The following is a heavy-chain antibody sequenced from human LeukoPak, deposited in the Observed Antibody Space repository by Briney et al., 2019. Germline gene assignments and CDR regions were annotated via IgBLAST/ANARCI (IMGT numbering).Heavy chain of an antibody. D-gene: IGHD4-17*01. Sequence: GGSLRLSCAASGLTFSTYAMSWVRQAPGKGLEWVSAISGNGGSTYYTDSVKGRFTISRDNSRNTLYVQMTRLTAEDTAVYYCAKYRDVTSKGSGLGSLGQGTLVTVSS. J-gene: IGHJ5*01. CDR3: AKYRDVTSKGSGLGS. CDR2: ISGNGGST. CDR1: GLTFSTYA. V-gene: IGHV3-23*01.